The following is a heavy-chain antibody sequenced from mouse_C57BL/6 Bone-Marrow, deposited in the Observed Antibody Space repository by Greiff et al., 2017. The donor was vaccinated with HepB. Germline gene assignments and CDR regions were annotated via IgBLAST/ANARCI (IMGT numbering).Heavy chain of an antibody. CDR2: IYPRSGNT. D-gene: IGHD2-1*01. CDR3: ASNYEGY. J-gene: IGHJ2*01. CDR1: GYTFTSYG. V-gene: IGHV1-81*01. Sequence: VKLVESGAELARPGASVKLSCKASGYTFTSYGISWVKQRTGQGLEWIGEIYPRSGNTYYNEKFKGKATLTADKSSSTAYMELRSLTSEDSAVYFCASNYEGYWGQGTTLTVSS.